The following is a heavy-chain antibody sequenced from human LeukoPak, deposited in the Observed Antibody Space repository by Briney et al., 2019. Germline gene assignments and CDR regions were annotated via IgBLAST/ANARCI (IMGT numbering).Heavy chain of an antibody. CDR1: GFTFSSYG. Sequence: PGGSLRLSCAASGFTFSSYGMHWVRQAPGKGLEWVAVIWYDGSNKYYADSVKGRFTISRDNSKNTLYLQMNSLKTEDTAVYYCARNIAAANTPFDYWGQGTLVTVSS. D-gene: IGHD6-13*01. CDR3: ARNIAAANTPFDY. V-gene: IGHV3-33*01. CDR2: IWYDGSNK. J-gene: IGHJ4*02.